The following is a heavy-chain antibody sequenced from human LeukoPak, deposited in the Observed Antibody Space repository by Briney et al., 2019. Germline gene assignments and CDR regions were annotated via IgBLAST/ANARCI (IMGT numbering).Heavy chain of an antibody. V-gene: IGHV4-61*01. D-gene: IGHD3-22*01. J-gene: IGHJ4*02. Sequence: SSETLSLTCTVSGGSVSSGSYYWSWIRQPPGKGLEWIGYIYYSGSTNYNPSLKSRVTISVDTSKNQFSLKLSSVTAADTAVYYCASYSYYYDSSGYFDYWGQGTLVTVSS. CDR2: IYYSGST. CDR3: ASYSYYYDSSGYFDY. CDR1: GGSVSSGSYY.